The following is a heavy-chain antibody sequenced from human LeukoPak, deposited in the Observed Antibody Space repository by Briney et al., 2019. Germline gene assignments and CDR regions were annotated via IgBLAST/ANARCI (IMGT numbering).Heavy chain of an antibody. V-gene: IGHV3-7*01. CDR3: ARDAWKDRYFDY. Sequence: GGSLRLSCAASGFTFSSYWISWVRRAPGKGLEWVANVKHDGSEKFYVDSVKGRFTISRDNAKNSLYLQMNSLRAEDTAVYYCARDAWKDRYFDYWGQGNLVTVSS. J-gene: IGHJ4*02. D-gene: IGHD2-15*01. CDR1: GFTFSSYW. CDR2: VKHDGSEK.